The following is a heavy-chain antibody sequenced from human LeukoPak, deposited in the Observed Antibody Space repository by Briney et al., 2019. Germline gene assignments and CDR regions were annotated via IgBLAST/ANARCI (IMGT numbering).Heavy chain of an antibody. CDR1: GGSFSGYY. V-gene: IGHV4-34*01. D-gene: IGHD3-3*01. CDR2: INHSGST. Sequence: PSETLSLTCAVYGGSFSGYYWSWIRQPPGKGLEWIGEINHSGSTNYNPSLKSRVTISVDTSKNQFSLKLSSVTAADTAVYYCARTSDFWSGYHDYWGRGTLVTVSS. J-gene: IGHJ4*02. CDR3: ARTSDFWSGYHDY.